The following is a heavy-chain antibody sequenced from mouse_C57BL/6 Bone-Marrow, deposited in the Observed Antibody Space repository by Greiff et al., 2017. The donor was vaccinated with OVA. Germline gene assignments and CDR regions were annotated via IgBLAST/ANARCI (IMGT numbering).Heavy chain of an antibody. J-gene: IGHJ3*01. D-gene: IGHD1-1*01. Sequence: VQLQQSGAELVRPGTSVKVSCKASGYAFTNYLIEWVKQRPGQGLEWIGVINPGSGGTNYNEKFKGKATLPADKSSSTAYMQLSSLTSEDSAVYFCARVYYYGSSSFAYWGQGTLVTVAA. V-gene: IGHV1-54*01. CDR3: ARVYYYGSSSFAY. CDR2: INPGSGGT. CDR1: GYAFTNYL.